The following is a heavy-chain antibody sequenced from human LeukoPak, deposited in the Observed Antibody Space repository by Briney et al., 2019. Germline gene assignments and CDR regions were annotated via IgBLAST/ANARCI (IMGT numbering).Heavy chain of an antibody. V-gene: IGHV3-23*01. Sequence: GGSLRLSCAASGFTFSSDAMSWVRQAPGKGLEWVSAISGSGGSTYYADSVKGRFTISRDNSKNTLYLQMNSLRAEDTAVYYCARTAEYYYGSGSSRYFDYWGQGTLVTVSS. J-gene: IGHJ4*02. CDR1: GFTFSSDA. CDR3: ARTAEYYYGSGSSRYFDY. CDR2: ISGSGGST. D-gene: IGHD3-10*01.